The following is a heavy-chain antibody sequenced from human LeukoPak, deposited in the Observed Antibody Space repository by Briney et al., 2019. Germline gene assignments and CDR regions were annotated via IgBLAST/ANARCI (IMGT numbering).Heavy chain of an antibody. V-gene: IGHV3-23*01. Sequence: PGGSLRLSCAASGFSFSSYAMSWVRQAPGKGLEWVSAISGSGGSTYYADSVKGRFTISRDNSKNTLYLQMNSLRAEDTAVYYCARLSRTFSRLGAFDYWGQGTLVTVSS. CDR2: ISGSGGST. CDR1: GFSFSSYA. D-gene: IGHD2/OR15-2a*01. J-gene: IGHJ4*02. CDR3: ARLSRTFSRLGAFDY.